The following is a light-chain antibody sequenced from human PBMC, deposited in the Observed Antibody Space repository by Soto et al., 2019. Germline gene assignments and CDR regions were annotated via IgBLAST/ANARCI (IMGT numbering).Light chain of an antibody. CDR2: GAS. CDR3: LQHNFYPPT. V-gene: IGKV1-17*03. Sequence: DIQMTQSPSAMSASVGDRVTITCRARQGIHKYLAWFQQKPGKVPKRLIYGASSLQSGVPSRFSGSGSGTEFTLTISSLQPEDFAAYYCLQHNFYPPTFGQGTRL. CDR1: QGIHKY. J-gene: IGKJ5*01.